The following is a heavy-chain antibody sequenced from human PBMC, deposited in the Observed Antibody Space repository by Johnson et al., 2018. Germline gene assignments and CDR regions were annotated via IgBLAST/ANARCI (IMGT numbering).Heavy chain of an antibody. CDR1: GFTFSSYW. D-gene: IGHD3-10*01. J-gene: IGHJ3*02. CDR2: IKHDGSET. CDR3: ARPLVSVDAFDI. V-gene: IGHV3-7*01. Sequence: VQLVQSGGGLVQPGGTLRLSCAASGFTFSSYWMSWVRQAPGKGLEWVANIKHDGSETYYVDSVKGRFTISRDNAKNSLYLQMNSLRAEDTAVYYCARPLVSVDAFDIWGQGTMVTVSS.